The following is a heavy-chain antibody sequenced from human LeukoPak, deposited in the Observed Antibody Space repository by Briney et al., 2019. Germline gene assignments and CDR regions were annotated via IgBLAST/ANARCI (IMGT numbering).Heavy chain of an antibody. Sequence: GGSLRLSCAASGFTFDDYAMHWVRQAPGKGLEWVSGISWNSGNIAYANSVKGRFTISRDNAKNSLYLQMNSLRAEDMAFYYCVRGYCSGGSCYHFVYWGEGTLVTVSS. V-gene: IGHV3-9*03. J-gene: IGHJ4*02. CDR3: VRGYCSGGSCYHFVY. CDR1: GFTFDDYA. D-gene: IGHD2-15*01. CDR2: ISWNSGNI.